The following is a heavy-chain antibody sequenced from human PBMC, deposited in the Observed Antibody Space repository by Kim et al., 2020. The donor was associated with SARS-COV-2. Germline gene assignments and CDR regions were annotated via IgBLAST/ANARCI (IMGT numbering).Heavy chain of an antibody. D-gene: IGHD1-26*01. J-gene: IGHJ6*02. V-gene: IGHV3-23*01. Sequence: GGSLRLSCAASRFTFSDYAMPWVRQAPGKGLEWVSRISAGGDRTHSADSVKGRFTISSDNSKYTLYLQVDSLRAEDTALYYCVKATSHYHFQFREVWG. CDR2: ISAGGDRT. CDR3: VKATSHYHFQFREV. CDR1: RFTFSDYA.